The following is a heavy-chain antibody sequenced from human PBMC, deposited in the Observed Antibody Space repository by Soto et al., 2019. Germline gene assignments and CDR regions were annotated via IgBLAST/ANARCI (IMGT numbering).Heavy chain of an antibody. J-gene: IGHJ4*02. Sequence: SETLSLTCTVSDGSVNNNIYFWSWIRQPPGKGLEWIGYVYRSGSTNYNPSLKSRLTLSVDTSKNQFSLNLTSVTAADTAVYYCARGRDGYYLPPTDYWGQGTLVTVSS. CDR1: DGSVNNNIYF. CDR3: ARGRDGYYLPPTDY. D-gene: IGHD5-12*01. CDR2: VYRSGST. V-gene: IGHV4-61*01.